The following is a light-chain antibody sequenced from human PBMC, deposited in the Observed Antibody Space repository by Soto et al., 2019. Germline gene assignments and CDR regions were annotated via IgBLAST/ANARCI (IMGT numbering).Light chain of an antibody. Sequence: DIQMTQSPSSLSASVGDRVTITCQASQDITNSLNWYQQKPGKAPKFLIYDASNLETGVPSRFSGSGSETNFTFTIGSLQPEYIATYYCKQYDNLLLFGQGTRLEIK. J-gene: IGKJ5*01. CDR2: DAS. V-gene: IGKV1-33*01. CDR1: QDITNS. CDR3: KQYDNLLL.